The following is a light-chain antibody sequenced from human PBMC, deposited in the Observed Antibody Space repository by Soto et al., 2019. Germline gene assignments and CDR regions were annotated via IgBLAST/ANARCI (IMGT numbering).Light chain of an antibody. Sequence: QSVLTQPRSVSGSPGQSVTISCTGTSSDVGGYNYVSWYQHHPGKAPKLIIYDVYKWPSGVPDRFSGFKSGNTASLTISGLQTDDEAIYYCCSYTVRYSFVFGGGTKVTAL. J-gene: IGLJ1*01. CDR2: DVY. CDR3: CSYTVRYSFV. CDR1: SSDVGGYNY. V-gene: IGLV2-11*01.